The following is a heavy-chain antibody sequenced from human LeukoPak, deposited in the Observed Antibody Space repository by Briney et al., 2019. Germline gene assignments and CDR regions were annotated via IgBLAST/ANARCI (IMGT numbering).Heavy chain of an antibody. J-gene: IGHJ4*02. CDR3: ARSPYSSTWYDLYYFDY. CDR2: IKQDGSGK. CDR1: GFTFSSYC. V-gene: IGHV3-7*01. Sequence: GGSLRLSCAASGFTFSSYCMTWVRQAPGKGLEWVANIKQDGSGKYYVDSVKGRFTISRDNAKNSPYLQMNSLRAEDTAVYYCARSPYSSTWYDLYYFDYWGQGTLVTVSS. D-gene: IGHD6-13*01.